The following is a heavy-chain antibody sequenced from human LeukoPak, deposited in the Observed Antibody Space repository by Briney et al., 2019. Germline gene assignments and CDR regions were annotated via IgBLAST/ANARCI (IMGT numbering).Heavy chain of an antibody. Sequence: PSETLSLTCSVSRGSISSSSYYWGWIRQPPGKGLEWVASVYYSGSTYYNPSLESRVTMSVDTSKNQFSLKLSSMTAADTAVYYCARQPGGHSGPFDYWGQGTLVTVSS. V-gene: IGHV4-39*01. D-gene: IGHD5-12*01. CDR1: RGSISSSSYY. J-gene: IGHJ4*02. CDR2: VYYSGST. CDR3: ARQPGGHSGPFDY.